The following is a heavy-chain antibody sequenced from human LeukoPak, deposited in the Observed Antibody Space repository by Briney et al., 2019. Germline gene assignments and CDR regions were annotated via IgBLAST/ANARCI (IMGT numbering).Heavy chain of an antibody. J-gene: IGHJ4*02. CDR2: TSYSEGT. D-gene: IGHD1-26*01. V-gene: IGHV4-31*03. Sequence: PSETLSLTCTVSGGSVSRGGYYWNWIRQHPGKGLEWIGFTSYSEGTYYNPSLMSRITISVDISQNQFSLKMREVTAADTAVYFCATADWESFYFDSWGQGALVAVSS. CDR1: GGSVSRGGYY. CDR3: ATADWESFYFDS.